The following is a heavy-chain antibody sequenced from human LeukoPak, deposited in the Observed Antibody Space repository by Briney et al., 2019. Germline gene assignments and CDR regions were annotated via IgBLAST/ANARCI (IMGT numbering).Heavy chain of an antibody. CDR2: IFYSGST. D-gene: IGHD4-11*01. CDR3: ARPQRYSNYALDY. CDR1: GGSFNSGGYY. V-gene: IGHV4-31*03. J-gene: IGHJ4*02. Sequence: SQTLSLTCTVSGGSFNSGGYYWSWIRQHPGKGLEWIGYIFYSGSTYYNPSLKSRLTISMDTSRNQFSLKLSSVTAADTAVYYCARPQRYSNYALDYWGQGTLVTVSS.